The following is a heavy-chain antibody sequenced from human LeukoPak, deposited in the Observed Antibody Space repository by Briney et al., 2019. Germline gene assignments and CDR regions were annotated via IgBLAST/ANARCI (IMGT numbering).Heavy chain of an antibody. D-gene: IGHD1-1*01. V-gene: IGHV1-18*01. J-gene: IGHJ3*02. Sequence: GASVKVSCKASGYTFTSYGISWVRQAPGQGLEWMGCISAYNGNTNYAQKLQGRVTMTTDTSTSTAYMELRSLRSDDTAVYYCERGTTGTTFGGAFDIWGQGKMVTVSA. CDR3: ERGTTGTTFGGAFDI. CDR2: ISAYNGNT. CDR1: GYTFTSYG.